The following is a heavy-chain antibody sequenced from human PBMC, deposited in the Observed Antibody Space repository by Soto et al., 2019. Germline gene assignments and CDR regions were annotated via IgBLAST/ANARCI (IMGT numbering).Heavy chain of an antibody. Sequence: GGSLRLSCAASGFTFSSYAMSWVRQAPGKGLEWVSAISGSGGSTYYADSVKGRFTISRDNSKNTLYLQMDSPRAEDTAVYYCAKKGTVTNYYYYYMDVWGKGTTVTVSS. CDR2: ISGSGGST. CDR1: GFTFSSYA. CDR3: AKKGTVTNYYYYYMDV. J-gene: IGHJ6*03. V-gene: IGHV3-23*01. D-gene: IGHD4-4*01.